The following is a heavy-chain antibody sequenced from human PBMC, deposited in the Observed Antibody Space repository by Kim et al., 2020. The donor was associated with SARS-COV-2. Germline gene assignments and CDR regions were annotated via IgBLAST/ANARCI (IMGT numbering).Heavy chain of an antibody. J-gene: IGHJ4*02. D-gene: IGHD5-12*01. CDR2: GST. V-gene: IGHV3-64D*06. CDR3: VKDRYSGYD. Sequence: GSTYYADSVKGRFTISRDNSKNTLYLQMSRLRAEDTAVYYCVKDRYSGYDWGQGTLVTVSS.